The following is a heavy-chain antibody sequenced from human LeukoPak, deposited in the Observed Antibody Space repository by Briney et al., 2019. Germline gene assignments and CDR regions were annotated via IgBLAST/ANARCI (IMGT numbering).Heavy chain of an antibody. J-gene: IGHJ4*02. CDR1: GYSFITYG. V-gene: IGHV1-18*01. CDR2: ISAYNRST. Sequence: ASVKVSCKASGYSFITYGIGWVRQAPGQGLEWMGWISAYNRSTDYAQNLQGRVTMTTDTSTSTAYMEMRSLRSDDTAVYYCARPYDSSGYYNYYFDNWGQGTLVTVSS. D-gene: IGHD3-22*01. CDR3: ARPYDSSGYYNYYFDN.